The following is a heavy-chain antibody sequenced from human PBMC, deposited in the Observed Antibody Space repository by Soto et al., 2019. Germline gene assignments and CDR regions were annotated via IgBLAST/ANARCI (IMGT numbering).Heavy chain of an antibody. CDR3: TRDGYSGSYSHYYYGMDV. D-gene: IGHD1-26*01. Sequence: GGSLRLSCTASGFTFGDYAMSWVRQAPGKGLEWVGFIRSKAYGGTTEYAASVKGRFTISRDDSKSIAYLQMNSLKTEDTAVYYCTRDGYSGSYSHYYYGMDVWGQGTTVTVSS. CDR2: IRSKAYGGTT. CDR1: GFTFGDYA. J-gene: IGHJ6*02. V-gene: IGHV3-49*04.